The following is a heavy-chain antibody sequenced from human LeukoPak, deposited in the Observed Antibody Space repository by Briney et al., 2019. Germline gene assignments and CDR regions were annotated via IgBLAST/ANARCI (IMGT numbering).Heavy chain of an antibody. J-gene: IGHJ6*03. Sequence: ASVKVSCKASGYTFTGYYMHWVQQAPGQGLEWMGWINPNSGGTNYAQKFQGRVTMTRDTSISTAYMELSRLRSDDTAVYYCARVNYDFWSGYQYYYYYMDVWGKGTTVTVSS. V-gene: IGHV1-2*02. CDR3: ARVNYDFWSGYQYYYYYMDV. CDR1: GYTFTGYY. D-gene: IGHD3-3*01. CDR2: INPNSGGT.